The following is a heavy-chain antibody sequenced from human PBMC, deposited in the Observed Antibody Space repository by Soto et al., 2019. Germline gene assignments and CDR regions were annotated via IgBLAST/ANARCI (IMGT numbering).Heavy chain of an antibody. CDR1: GGSISSSNW. CDR3: AREVGATTDYFDY. J-gene: IGHJ4*02. V-gene: IGHV4-4*02. Sequence: SETLSLTCAVSGGSISSSNWWSLVRPPPGNGLEWFGEIYYCGSTNYKPSLKSRVTISVDKSKNQFSLQLSSVTAADTAVYYCAREVGATTDYFDYWGQGTLVTVSS. D-gene: IGHD1-26*01. CDR2: IYYCGST.